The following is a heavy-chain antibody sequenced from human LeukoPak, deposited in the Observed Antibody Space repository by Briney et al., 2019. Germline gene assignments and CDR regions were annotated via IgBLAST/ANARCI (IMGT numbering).Heavy chain of an antibody. Sequence: PGGSLRLSCAASGFTFSSYAMSWVRQAPGKGLEWVSAISGSGGSTYYADSVKGRFTISRDNSKNSLYLQMNSLRAEDTAVYYCARGVHSYGYFPLDYWGQGTLVTVSS. CDR1: GFTFSSYA. CDR2: ISGSGGST. J-gene: IGHJ4*02. CDR3: ARGVHSYGYFPLDY. V-gene: IGHV3-23*01. D-gene: IGHD5-18*01.